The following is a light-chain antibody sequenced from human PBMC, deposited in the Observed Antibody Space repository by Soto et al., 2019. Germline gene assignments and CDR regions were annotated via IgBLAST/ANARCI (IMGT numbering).Light chain of an antibody. Sequence: DIQMTQSPSSLSASVGDRVTITCRASESIDNYLNWFQQRPGKAPKLLIYAASSLQSGVPSRFSGSGSGTDFTLTISSLQPEDFAVFYCQQYGTSEIIFGQGTRLEIK. CDR3: QQYGTSEII. CDR1: ESIDNY. CDR2: AAS. J-gene: IGKJ5*01. V-gene: IGKV1-39*01.